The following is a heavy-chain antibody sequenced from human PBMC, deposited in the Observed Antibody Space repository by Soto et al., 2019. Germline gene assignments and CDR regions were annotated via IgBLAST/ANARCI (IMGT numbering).Heavy chain of an antibody. V-gene: IGHV4-34*01. CDR3: ARLQPVAPFDY. D-gene: IGHD6-19*01. J-gene: IGHJ4*02. Sequence: SETLSLTCAVYGGSFSGYYWSWIRQPPGKGLEWIGGINHSGSTNYNPSLKSRVTISVDTSKNQFSLKLSSVTAADTAVYYCARLQPVAPFDYWGQGTLVTVS. CDR1: GGSFSGYY. CDR2: INHSGST.